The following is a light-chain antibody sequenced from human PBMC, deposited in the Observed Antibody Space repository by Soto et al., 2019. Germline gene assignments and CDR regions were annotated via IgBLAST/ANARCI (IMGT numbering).Light chain of an antibody. CDR1: QTISSW. CDR2: KAS. CDR3: QHYNRYSEA. Sequence: DIQMTQSPSTLSASVGDRVTITCRASQTISSWLAWYQQKPGKAPKLLIYKASTLKSGVPSRFSGSGSGTDFTLTISSLQRDDFATYYCQHYNRYSEAFGQGTKVDIK. V-gene: IGKV1-5*03. J-gene: IGKJ1*01.